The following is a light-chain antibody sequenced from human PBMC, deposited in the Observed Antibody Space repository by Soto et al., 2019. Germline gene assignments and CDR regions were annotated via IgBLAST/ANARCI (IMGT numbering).Light chain of an antibody. J-gene: IGKJ1*01. CDR2: GAS. CDR1: QSVSSN. Sequence: EIVMTQSPATLSVSPGERATLSCRASQSVSSNLAWYQQKPGQAPRLLLYGASTRSTAIPARFSGSVSGTEFTLTISSLQSEDFAVYYCQQYNNWPPWTFGQGTKVEIK. V-gene: IGKV3-15*01. CDR3: QQYNNWPPWT.